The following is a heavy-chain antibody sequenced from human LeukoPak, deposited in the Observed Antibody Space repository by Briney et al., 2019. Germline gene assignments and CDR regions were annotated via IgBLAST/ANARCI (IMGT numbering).Heavy chain of an antibody. J-gene: IGHJ6*02. D-gene: IGHD3-3*01. CDR1: GGSISSGDYY. CDR3: ARSAAVYDFWSGYYRPYGMDV. Sequence: SETLSLTCTVSGGSISSGDYYWSWIRQPPGKGLEWIGYIYYSGSTYYNPSLKSRVTISVDTSKNQFSLKLSSVTAADTAVYYCARSAAVYDFWSGYYRPYGMDVRGQGTTATVSS. CDR2: IYYSGST. V-gene: IGHV4-30-4*01.